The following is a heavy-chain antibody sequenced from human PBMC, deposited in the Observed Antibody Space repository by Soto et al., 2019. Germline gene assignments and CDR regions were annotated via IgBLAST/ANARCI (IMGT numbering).Heavy chain of an antibody. J-gene: IGHJ4*02. D-gene: IGHD3-10*01. CDR3: ARASNYYAPFDY. Sequence: GGSLRLSCAASGFTFSSYAMHWVRQAPGKGLEWVAVISYDGSNKYYADSVKGRFTISRDNSKNTLYLQMNSLRAEDTAVYYCARASNYYAPFDYWGQGTLVTVSS. CDR1: GFTFSSYA. CDR2: ISYDGSNK. V-gene: IGHV3-30-3*01.